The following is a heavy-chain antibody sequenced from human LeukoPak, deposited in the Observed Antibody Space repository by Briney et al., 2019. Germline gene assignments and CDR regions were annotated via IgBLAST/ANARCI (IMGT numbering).Heavy chain of an antibody. CDR3: ANQAYSQFDY. CDR1: GFAFSSYW. J-gene: IGHJ4*02. V-gene: IGHV3-7*01. Sequence: GSLGLSCVASGFAFSSYWMSWVRQAPGKGLELVANISPDGSAEDYVDSVRGRFAISRDNEKRSLYLQMNSLSPEDTAVYYCANQAYSQFDYWGQGTLVSVSS. D-gene: IGHD4-11*01. CDR2: ISPDGSAE.